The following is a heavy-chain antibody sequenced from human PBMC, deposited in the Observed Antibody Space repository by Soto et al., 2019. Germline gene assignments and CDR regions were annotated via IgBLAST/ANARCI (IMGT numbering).Heavy chain of an antibody. CDR2: ISYDGSNK. CDR1: GFTFTNYG. Sequence: QVQLVESGGGVVQPGRSLRLSCTASGFTFTNYGMHWVRQAPGKGLEWVAVISYDGSNKFYADSVKGRFTISRVSSKNTLYLQMNSLRAEDTAVYYCAKAQSPGYNLFDPWGQGTLVTVSS. V-gene: IGHV3-30*18. J-gene: IGHJ5*02. CDR3: AKAQSPGYNLFDP.